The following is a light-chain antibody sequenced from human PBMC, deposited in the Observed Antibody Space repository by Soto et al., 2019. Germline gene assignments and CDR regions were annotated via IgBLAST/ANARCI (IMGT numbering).Light chain of an antibody. V-gene: IGKV1-33*01. CDR2: YAS. Sequence: IQMTQSPSSLSASVGDRVTITCQASQDISKNLNWYQQKPGKAPKLLIYYASSLQTGVPSRFSGSGSATHFNITISSLQPEDVATYYCQQYDNLLPITFGQGTRLEIK. CDR1: QDISKN. CDR3: QQYDNLLPIT. J-gene: IGKJ5*01.